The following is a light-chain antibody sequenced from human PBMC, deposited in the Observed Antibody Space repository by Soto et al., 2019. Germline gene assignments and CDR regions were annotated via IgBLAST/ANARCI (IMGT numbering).Light chain of an antibody. Sequence: DIVLTQSPGTLSLSPGQRATLSCRASQSISSSFLAWYQQKPGQAPRLLIYGASSRATGIPDRFSGSGSGTDFTLTISRLEPEDFAVYYCQQYGSSPQTFGQGTKVDI. J-gene: IGKJ1*01. CDR3: QQYGSSPQT. CDR2: GAS. V-gene: IGKV3-20*01. CDR1: QSISSSF.